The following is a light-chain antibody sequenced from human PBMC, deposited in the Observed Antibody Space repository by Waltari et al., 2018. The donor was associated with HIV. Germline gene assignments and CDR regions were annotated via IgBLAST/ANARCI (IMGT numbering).Light chain of an antibody. CDR3: QLRRSWAPTWT. V-gene: IGKV3-11*01. CDR2: DAC. J-gene: IGKJ1*01. Sequence: VLTQSPATLSLSPGDSATPSCRASQSVSTYLAWYQQKPGQAPRLLLYDACSRATGSPARFRGSGSGTDVTLTMSGRGAEDLGVYDWQLRRSWAPTWTGGEGTKVESK. CDR1: QSVSTY.